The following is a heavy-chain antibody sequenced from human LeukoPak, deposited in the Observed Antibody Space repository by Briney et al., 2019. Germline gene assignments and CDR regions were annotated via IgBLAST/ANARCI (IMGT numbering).Heavy chain of an antibody. J-gene: IGHJ3*02. CDR1: GLTFSNFA. D-gene: IGHD5-18*01. CDR3: ATVLHTSMTTWAAFDT. V-gene: IGHV3-23*01. Sequence: GGSLRLSCAASGLTFSNFAMTWVRQTPGKGLEWVSALSASGGGTFYAPSVKGRFTISRDNSKNTVSLQRHSLRAEDTALYYCATVLHTSMTTWAAFDTWGQGTMVTVSS. CDR2: LSASGGGT.